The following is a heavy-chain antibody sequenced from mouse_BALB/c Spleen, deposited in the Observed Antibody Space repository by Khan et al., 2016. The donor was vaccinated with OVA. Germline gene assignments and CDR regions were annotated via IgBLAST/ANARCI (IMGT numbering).Heavy chain of an antibody. V-gene: IGHV14-3*02. CDR2: IDPANGYT. CDR3: ARMARK. CDR1: GFNIKDTY. Sequence: IQLVQSGAELVKPGASVKLSCTTSGFNIKDTYIHWVKQRPEQGLVWIGRIDPANGYTKFDPRFRGKATITTDTSSNTAYLQLSSLTSEDTAVYYCARMARKWGQGTTLTVSS. J-gene: IGHJ2*01.